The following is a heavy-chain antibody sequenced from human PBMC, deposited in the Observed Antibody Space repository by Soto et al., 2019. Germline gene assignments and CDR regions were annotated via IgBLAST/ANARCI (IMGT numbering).Heavy chain of an antibody. Sequence: SETLSLTCAVSGGSISSSNWWSWVRQPPGKGLEWIGEIYHSGSTNYNPSLKSRVTISVDKSKNQFSLKMSSVTAADTAVYYCARDPAPNWDYIDDYWGKGTLVTVSS. CDR1: GGSISSSNW. D-gene: IGHD1-7*01. CDR3: ARDPAPNWDYIDDY. CDR2: IYHSGST. V-gene: IGHV4-4*02. J-gene: IGHJ4*02.